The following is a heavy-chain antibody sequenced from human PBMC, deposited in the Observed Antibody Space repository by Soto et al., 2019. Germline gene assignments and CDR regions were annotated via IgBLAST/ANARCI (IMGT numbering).Heavy chain of an antibody. CDR1: GGSFSDYY. V-gene: IGHV4-34*01. CDR2: INHSGST. CDR3: ARGRGEQLVTSYFYMEV. J-gene: IGHJ6*03. D-gene: IGHD6-6*01. Sequence: ETLSLACAVYGGSFSDYYWSWIRQPPGKGLEWIGEINHSGSTNYNPSLKSRVTISVDTYKNQFSLKLSSVTAADTAVYYRARGRGEQLVTSYFYMEVWGKGTTVTVSS.